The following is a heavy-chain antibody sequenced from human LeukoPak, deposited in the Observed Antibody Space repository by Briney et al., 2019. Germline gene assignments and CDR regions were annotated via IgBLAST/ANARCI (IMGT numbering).Heavy chain of an antibody. CDR1: GGTFSSYA. V-gene: IGHV1-69*13. D-gene: IGHD6-13*01. CDR3: ASAYRSSRHTELYYGMDV. CDR2: IIPIFGTA. Sequence: GASVKVSCKASGGTFSSYAISWVRQAPGQGLEWMGGIIPIFGTANYAQKFQGRVTITAYESTSTAYRALSSLRSEDAAVYYCASAYRSSRHTELYYGMDVWGQGATVTVSS. J-gene: IGHJ6*02.